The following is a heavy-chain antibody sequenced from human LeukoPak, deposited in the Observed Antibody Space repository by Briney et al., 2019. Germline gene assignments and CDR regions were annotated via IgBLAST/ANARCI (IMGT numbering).Heavy chain of an antibody. J-gene: IGHJ5*02. V-gene: IGHV1-2*02. CDR1: GYTFTSHY. CDR2: INPNSGGT. D-gene: IGHD3-10*01. CDR3: ARSGHGSGSYRFDP. Sequence: ASVKVSCKTSGYTFTSHYMHWVRQAPGQGLEWMGWINPNSGGTNYAQNFQGRVTMTRDTSIGTAYMELSRLISDDTAVYYCARSGHGSGSYRFDPWGQGILVTVSS.